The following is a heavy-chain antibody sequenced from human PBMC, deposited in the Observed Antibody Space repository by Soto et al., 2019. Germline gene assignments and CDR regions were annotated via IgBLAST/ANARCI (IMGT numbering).Heavy chain of an antibody. CDR1: GGSISSGGYS. D-gene: IGHD3-3*01. J-gene: IGHJ4*02. CDR3: AGGGFGVARDY. V-gene: IGHV4-30-2*01. CDR2: IYHSGST. Sequence: PLSLTCAVSGGSISSGGYSWSWIRQPPGKGLEWIGYIYHSGSTYYNPSLKSRVTISVDRSKNQFSLKLSSVTAADTAVYYCAGGGFGVARDYWGQGTLVTVSS.